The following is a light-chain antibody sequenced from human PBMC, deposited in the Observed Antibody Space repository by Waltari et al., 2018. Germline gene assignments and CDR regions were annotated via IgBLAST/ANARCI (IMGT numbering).Light chain of an antibody. CDR2: DDS. CDR1: DIGGRS. V-gene: IGLV3-21*02. CDR3: HLWDGLLDHVV. Sequence: SYILTQPPSVSVAPGQAASITCGGADIGGRSVHWYQQRPGQAPILFVFDDSDRPPGIPERCSGSRSGNTATLTISRVEAGDEADYFCHLWDGLLDHVVFGGGTKLTVL. J-gene: IGLJ2*01.